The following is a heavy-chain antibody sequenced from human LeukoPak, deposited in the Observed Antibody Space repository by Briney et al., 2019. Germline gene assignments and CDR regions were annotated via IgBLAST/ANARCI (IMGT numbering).Heavy chain of an antibody. CDR1: GGSISSYY. J-gene: IGHJ4*02. Sequence: PSETLSLTCTVSGGSISSYYWSWIRQPPGKGLEWIGEINHSGSTNYNPSLKSRVTISVDTSKNQFSLKLSSVTAADTAVYYCARHKPMVRGVIIDYWGQGTLVTVSS. CDR3: ARHKPMVRGVIIDY. CDR2: INHSGST. D-gene: IGHD3-10*01. V-gene: IGHV4-34*01.